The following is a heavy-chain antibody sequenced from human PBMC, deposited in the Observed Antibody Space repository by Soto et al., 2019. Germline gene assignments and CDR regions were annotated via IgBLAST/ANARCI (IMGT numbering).Heavy chain of an antibody. J-gene: IGHJ4*02. CDR1: VYTFTSYA. CDR3: ARTPTVTTIYFDY. CDR2: INAGNGNT. Sequence: XSVKVSCKASVYTFTSYAMHWVRQAPGQSLEWMGWINAGNGNTKYSQKFQGRVTITRDTSASTAYMELSSLRSEDTAVYYCARTPTVTTIYFDYWGQGTLVTVSS. D-gene: IGHD4-17*01. V-gene: IGHV1-3*01.